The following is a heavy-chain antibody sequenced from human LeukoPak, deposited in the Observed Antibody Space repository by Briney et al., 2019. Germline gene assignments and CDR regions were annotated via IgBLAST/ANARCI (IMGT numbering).Heavy chain of an antibody. CDR3: ARDNGYSYENWFDP. V-gene: IGHV3-48*01. CDR2: ISSGSSTI. D-gene: IGHD5-18*01. Sequence: GGSLRLSCAASGFTFSSYSMNWVRQAPGKGLEWVSYISSGSSTIYYADSVKGRFTISRDNAKNSLYLQMNSLRAEDTAVYYCARDNGYSYENWFDPWGQGTLVTVSS. CDR1: GFTFSSYS. J-gene: IGHJ5*02.